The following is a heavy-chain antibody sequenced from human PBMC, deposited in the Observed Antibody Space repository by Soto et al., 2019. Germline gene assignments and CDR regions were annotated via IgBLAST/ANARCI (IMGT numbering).Heavy chain of an antibody. Sequence: GGSLRLSCAASGFSFSGKNYLTWVRQAPGKGLEWVSALYSSDGTYYADSVEGRFSVSRDNSKNTFYLQLHSLRPEDTALYFCATWLQREHAFDIWGLGTMVTVSS. D-gene: IGHD1-1*01. V-gene: IGHV3-53*01. CDR2: LYSSDGT. CDR3: ATWLQREHAFDI. J-gene: IGHJ3*02. CDR1: GFSFSGKNY.